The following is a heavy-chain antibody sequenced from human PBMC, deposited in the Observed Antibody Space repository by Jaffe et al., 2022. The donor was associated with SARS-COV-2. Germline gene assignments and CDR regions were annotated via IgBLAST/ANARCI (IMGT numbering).Heavy chain of an antibody. J-gene: IGHJ6*02. CDR3: VRHREDTIRTPYNGMDV. V-gene: IGHV3-11*06. CDR1: GFRFSDYY. Sequence: QVQLVESGGDLVKPGGSLRLSCTASGFRFSDYYMTWIRQTPVKGLEWLSWIGGSGGDKRYADSVKGRFTISRDNARNTLYLQMDILRVEDTAVYYCVRHREDTIRTPYNGMDVWGQGTTVIVSS. CDR2: IGGSGGDK. D-gene: IGHD1-1*01.